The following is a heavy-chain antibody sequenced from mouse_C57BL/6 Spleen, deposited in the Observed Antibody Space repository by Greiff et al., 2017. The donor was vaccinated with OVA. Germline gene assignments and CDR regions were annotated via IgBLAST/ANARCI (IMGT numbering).Heavy chain of an antibody. CDR2: IYPGDGDT. Sequence: LQESGPELVKPGASVKISCKASGYAFSSSWMNWVKQRPGKGLEWIGRIYPGDGDTNYNGKFKGKATLTADKSSSTAYMQLSSLTSEDSAVYFCARRITTVVGYFDVWGTGTTVTVSS. CDR1: GYAFSSSW. CDR3: ARRITTVVGYFDV. D-gene: IGHD1-1*01. V-gene: IGHV1-82*01. J-gene: IGHJ1*03.